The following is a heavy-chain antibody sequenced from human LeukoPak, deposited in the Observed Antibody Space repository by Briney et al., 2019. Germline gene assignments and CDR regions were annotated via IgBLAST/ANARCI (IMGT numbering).Heavy chain of an antibody. CDR3: AKDRQWLVGTYFDY. V-gene: IGHV3-64*01. J-gene: IGHJ4*02. CDR1: GFTFSSYA. D-gene: IGHD6-19*01. Sequence: PGGSLRLSCAASGFTFSSYAMHWVRRAPGKGLEYVSAISTTGDSTYYANSVRGRFTISRDNSKNTLYLQMGSLRAEDTAVYYCAKDRQWLVGTYFDYWGQGTLVTVSS. CDR2: ISTTGDST.